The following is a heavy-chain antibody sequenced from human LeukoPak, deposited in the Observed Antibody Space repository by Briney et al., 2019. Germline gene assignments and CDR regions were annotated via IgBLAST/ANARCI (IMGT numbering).Heavy chain of an antibody. CDR2: MNHNSGNT. CDR1: GYTFTSYD. CDR3: ATSGYDDYYYDYGMDV. V-gene: IGHV1-8*01. Sequence: ASVTVSCTASGYTFTSYDINWVRQATGQGLEWMGWMNHNSGNTGYAQKYQGRVTMTRTASISTAYMELSSLRSEDTAVYYCATSGYDDYYYDYGMDVWGQGTTVTVSS. J-gene: IGHJ6*02. D-gene: IGHD5-12*01.